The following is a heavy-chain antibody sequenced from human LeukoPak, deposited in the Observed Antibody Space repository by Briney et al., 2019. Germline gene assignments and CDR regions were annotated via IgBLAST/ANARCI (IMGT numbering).Heavy chain of an antibody. CDR1: GFTFSSYS. CDR2: ISSSSSYI. Sequence: GGSLRLSCAASGFTFSSYSMNWVCQAPGKGLEWVSSISSSSSYIYYADSVKGRFTISRDNAKNSLYLQTNSLRAEDTAVYYCAREYGGYNSELDYWGQGTLVTVSS. V-gene: IGHV3-21*01. J-gene: IGHJ4*02. CDR3: AREYGGYNSELDY. D-gene: IGHD4-17*01.